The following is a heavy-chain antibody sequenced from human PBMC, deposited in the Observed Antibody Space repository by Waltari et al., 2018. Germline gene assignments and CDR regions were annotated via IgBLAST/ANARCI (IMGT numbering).Heavy chain of an antibody. CDR1: AFSISTYA. Sequence: QVQLVESGGGVVQLERSLSLSCAASAFSISTYAMHWVRQAPGKGLEWLAGITYDGTNKDYADSVKGRLIIARNYSENMLDLQMNSLRDDDTAVYFCTRENKAFDVWGQGTMVTVSS. V-gene: IGHV3-30-3*01. CDR3: TRENKAFDV. J-gene: IGHJ3*01. CDR2: ITYDGTNK.